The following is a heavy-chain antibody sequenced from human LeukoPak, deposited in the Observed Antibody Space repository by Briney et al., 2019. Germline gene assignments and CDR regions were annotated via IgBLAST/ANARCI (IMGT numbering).Heavy chain of an antibody. J-gene: IGHJ4*02. V-gene: IGHV4-38-2*02. CDR1: GYSVTINYY. D-gene: IGHD5-24*01. CDR2: IYHSGTT. Sequence: SETLSLTCTVSGYSVTINYYWGWIRQPPGKGLEWIGSIYHSGTTYYNPSLKSRLALSLDTSKNQFSLKLSSVTASDTAVYYCARSEGMATITYFDYWGQGTLVTVSS. CDR3: ARSEGMATITYFDY.